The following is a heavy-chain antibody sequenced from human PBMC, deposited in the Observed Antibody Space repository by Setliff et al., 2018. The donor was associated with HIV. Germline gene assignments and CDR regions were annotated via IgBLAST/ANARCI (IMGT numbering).Heavy chain of an antibody. CDR1: GASITSSKW. CDR3: ARDQGSTWFWDYFDY. Sequence: SETLSLTCVVSGASITSSKWWSWVRQPPGKRPEWIGEIDHSGTTNYNPSLKSRVTISVDVSKNQFSLKVKSMTAADTATYYCARDQGSTWFWDYFDYWGQGTLVTVSS. CDR2: IDHSGTT. V-gene: IGHV4-4*02. D-gene: IGHD6-13*01. J-gene: IGHJ4*02.